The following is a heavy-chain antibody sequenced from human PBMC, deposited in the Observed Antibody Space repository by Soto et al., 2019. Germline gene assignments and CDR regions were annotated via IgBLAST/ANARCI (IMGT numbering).Heavy chain of an antibody. V-gene: IGHV1-8*01. J-gene: IGHJ5*02. CDR3: ARGSLPRRYCSSTSCYNWFDP. CDR1: GYTFTSYD. Sequence: ASVKVSCKASGYTFTSYDINWVRQATGQGLEWMGWMNPNSGNTGYAQKFQGRVTMTRNTSISTAYMELSSLRSEDTAVYYCARGSLPRRYCSSTSCYNWFDPWGQGTLVTVSS. CDR2: MNPNSGNT. D-gene: IGHD2-2*01.